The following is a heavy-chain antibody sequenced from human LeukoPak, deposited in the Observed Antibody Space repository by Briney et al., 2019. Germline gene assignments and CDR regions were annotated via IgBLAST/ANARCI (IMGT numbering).Heavy chain of an antibody. D-gene: IGHD3-10*01. J-gene: IGHJ4*02. CDR2: INWYGGST. V-gene: IGHV3-20*04. Sequence: GGSLRLSCAASGFTFDDYDMSWVRQAPGKGLEWVAGINWYGGSTGYADSVKGRFTISRDNAKNSLYLQMNSLRAEDTALYYCARRDYYGSGSPDYWGQGTLVTVSS. CDR3: ARRDYYGSGSPDY. CDR1: GFTFDDYD.